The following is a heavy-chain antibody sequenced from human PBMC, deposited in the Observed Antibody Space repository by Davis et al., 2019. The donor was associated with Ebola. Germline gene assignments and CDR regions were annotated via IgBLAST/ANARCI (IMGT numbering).Heavy chain of an antibody. CDR1: GGSISSSSYY. V-gene: IGHV4-39*01. J-gene: IGHJ6*02. D-gene: IGHD3-22*01. CDR2: IYYSGST. CDR3: ARGLRYYYDSSGGRGGMDV. Sequence: PSETLSLTCTVSGGSISSSSYYWGWIRQPPGKGLEWIGSIYYSGSTYYNPSLKSRVTISVDTSKNQFSLKLSSVTAADTAVYYCARGLRYYYDSSGGRGGMDVWGQGTTVTVSS.